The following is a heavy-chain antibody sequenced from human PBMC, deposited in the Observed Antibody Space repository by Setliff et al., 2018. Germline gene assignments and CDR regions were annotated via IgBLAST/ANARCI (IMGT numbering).Heavy chain of an antibody. Sequence: LSLTCTVSGGSISSGSYYWSWIRQPAGKGLEWIGRIYTSGSTNYNPSLKSRVTISVDTSKNQFSLKLSSVTAADTAVYYCASEGGPEADAFDIWGQGTMVTVSS. CDR1: GGSISSGSYY. J-gene: IGHJ3*02. V-gene: IGHV4-61*02. D-gene: IGHD2-15*01. CDR3: ASEGGPEADAFDI. CDR2: IYTSGST.